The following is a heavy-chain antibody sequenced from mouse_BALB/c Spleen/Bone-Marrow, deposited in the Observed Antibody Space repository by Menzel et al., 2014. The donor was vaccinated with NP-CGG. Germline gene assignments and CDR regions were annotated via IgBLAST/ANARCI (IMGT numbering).Heavy chain of an antibody. Sequence: QVQLQQSGAELMEPGASVKISCKATGYTFSSYWIEWVKQRPGHGLEWIGEILPGSGSTNYNEKFKGKATFTADTSSNTAYMRLSSLTSEDSAVYYCAREDIATVVEMDYWGQGTSVTVSS. CDR2: ILPGSGST. V-gene: IGHV1-9*01. CDR3: AREDIATVVEMDY. CDR1: GYTFSSYW. D-gene: IGHD1-1*01. J-gene: IGHJ4*01.